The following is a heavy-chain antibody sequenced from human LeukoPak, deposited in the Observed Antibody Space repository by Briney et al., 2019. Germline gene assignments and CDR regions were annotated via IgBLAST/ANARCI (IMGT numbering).Heavy chain of an antibody. V-gene: IGHV3-23*01. CDR1: GFTFSSYA. CDR2: ISGSGGST. Sequence: GGSLRLSCAASGFTFSSYAMSWVRQAPGKGLEWVSAISGSGGSTYYADSVKGRFTISRDNSKNTLYLQMNSLRAEDTAVYYCAKDLIFGRELTTDDYWGQGTLVTVSS. CDR3: AKDLIFGRELTTDDY. J-gene: IGHJ4*02. D-gene: IGHD1-26*01.